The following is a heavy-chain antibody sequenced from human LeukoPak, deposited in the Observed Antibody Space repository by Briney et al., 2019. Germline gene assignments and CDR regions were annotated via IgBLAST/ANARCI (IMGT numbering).Heavy chain of an antibody. V-gene: IGHV3-23*01. D-gene: IGHD6-19*01. Sequence: GGSLRLSCAASGFTFSSDAMSWVRQALGKGLEWVSAISGSGVSTYYADSVKGRFTISRDNSKDTLYLQMNSLRAEDTAVYYCATDEFRTLHSSGWYAGWGQGTLVTVSS. CDR2: ISGSGVST. J-gene: IGHJ4*02. CDR3: ATDEFRTLHSSGWYAG. CDR1: GFTFSSDA.